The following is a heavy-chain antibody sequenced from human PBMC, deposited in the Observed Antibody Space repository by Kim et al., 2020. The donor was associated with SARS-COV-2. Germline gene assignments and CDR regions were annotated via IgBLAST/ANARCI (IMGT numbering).Heavy chain of an antibody. J-gene: IGHJ4*02. Sequence: GKGREWHALIYWDDDKRYSPSLKSRLTITKDTSKNQVVLTMTNMDPVDTATYYCAHWDNWNYNAFDGYWGQGTLVTVSS. D-gene: IGHD1-7*01. CDR3: AHWDNWNYNAFDGY. V-gene: IGHV2-5*02. CDR2: IYWDDDK.